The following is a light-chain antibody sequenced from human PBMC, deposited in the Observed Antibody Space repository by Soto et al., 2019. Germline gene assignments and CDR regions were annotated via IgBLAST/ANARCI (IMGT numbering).Light chain of an antibody. J-gene: IGKJ2*01. CDR2: KAT. V-gene: IGKV1-5*03. CDR1: QSISNW. CDR3: QQYTDFQYT. Sequence: DIQMTQSPSTLSASVGDRVTITCRASQSISNWLAWYQVKPGKAPKALIYKATNLQTGVPSRFSGSGSGTDFSLTISSLQPVDSATYYCQQYTDFQYTFGQGTKV.